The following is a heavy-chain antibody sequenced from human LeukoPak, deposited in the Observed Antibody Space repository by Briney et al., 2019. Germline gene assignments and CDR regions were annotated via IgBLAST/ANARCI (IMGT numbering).Heavy chain of an antibody. V-gene: IGHV4-34*01. CDR2: INHSGST. J-gene: IGHJ4*02. CDR3: ARGSLGPAARGNYFDY. Sequence: SETLSLTCAVYGGSFSGYYWSWIRHPPGKGLEWIGEINHSGSTNYNPSLKSRVTISVDTSKNQFSLKLSSVTAADTAVYYCARGSLGPAARGNYFDYWGQGTLVTVSS. CDR1: GGSFSGYY. D-gene: IGHD2-2*01.